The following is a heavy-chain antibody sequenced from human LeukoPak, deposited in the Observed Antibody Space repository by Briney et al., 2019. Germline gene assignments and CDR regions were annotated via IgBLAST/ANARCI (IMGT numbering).Heavy chain of an antibody. CDR3: AKANWVSNADAVW. Sequence: GGALRLSCAASGFRFSNYAIGSVRWAPARGLGWVSRIRGNGDTFYEDSVQSRFSLSRDDSRNTVYLQLNNLRVEDTAVYYCAKANWVSNADAVWWGQGTVVTVSS. CDR2: IRGNGDT. J-gene: IGHJ4*02. CDR1: GFRFSNYA. V-gene: IGHV3-23*01. D-gene: IGHD1-1*01.